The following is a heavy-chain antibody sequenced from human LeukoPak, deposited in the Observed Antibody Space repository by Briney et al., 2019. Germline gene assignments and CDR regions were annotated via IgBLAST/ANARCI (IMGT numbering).Heavy chain of an antibody. CDR2: INHSGST. J-gene: IGHJ6*03. Sequence: SETLSLTCAVYGGSFSGYYWSWIRQPPGKGLEWIGEINHSGSTNYNPSLKSRVTISVDTSKIQFSLKLSSVTAADTAVYYCARQSRDGSGSYYPYYYYYYMDVWGKGTTVTVSS. D-gene: IGHD3-10*01. V-gene: IGHV4-34*01. CDR1: GGSFSGYY. CDR3: ARQSRDGSGSYYPYYYYYYMDV.